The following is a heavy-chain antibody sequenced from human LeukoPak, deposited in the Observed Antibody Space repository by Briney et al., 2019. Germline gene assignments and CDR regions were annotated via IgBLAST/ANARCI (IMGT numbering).Heavy chain of an antibody. CDR3: AKDHAVRGVIITGFDY. Sequence: GGSLRLSCAASGFTFSDYYMSWIRQAPGKGLEWVSYISSSSSYTNYADSVKGRFTISRDNSKNTLYLQMNSLRAEDTAVYYCAKDHAVRGVIITGFDYWGQGTLVTVSS. J-gene: IGHJ4*02. V-gene: IGHV3-11*05. D-gene: IGHD3-10*01. CDR1: GFTFSDYY. CDR2: ISSSSSYT.